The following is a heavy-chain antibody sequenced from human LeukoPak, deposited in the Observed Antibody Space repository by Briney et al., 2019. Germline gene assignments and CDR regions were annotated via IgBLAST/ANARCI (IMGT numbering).Heavy chain of an antibody. Sequence: PSQTLSLTYTVDSGSISSGSYYWSWIRQPAGKGLEWIGRIYTSGSTNYNPSLKSRVTISVDTSKNQFSLKLSSVTAADTAVYYCARVYGDSTGVDYWGQGTLVTVSA. CDR1: SGSISSGSYY. CDR3: ARVYGDSTGVDY. J-gene: IGHJ4*02. D-gene: IGHD4-17*01. V-gene: IGHV4-61*02. CDR2: IYTSGST.